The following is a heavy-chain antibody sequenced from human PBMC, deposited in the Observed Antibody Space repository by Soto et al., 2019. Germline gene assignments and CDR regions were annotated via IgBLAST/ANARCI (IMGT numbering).Heavy chain of an antibody. D-gene: IGHD2-21*01. CDR3: ARGGPYCSAARMDV. CDR1: GIPVSSNY. V-gene: IGHV3-53*04. J-gene: IGHJ6*02. CDR2: LHSGGDT. Sequence: EVQLVESGGGLVQPGGSLRLSCAASGIPVSSNYMTWVRQAPGKGLEWVSVLHSGGDTYYANYVKGRFTISRHDSTNTLFLQMNSLTAEDTAVYYCARGGPYCSAARMDVWGRGATVTVSS.